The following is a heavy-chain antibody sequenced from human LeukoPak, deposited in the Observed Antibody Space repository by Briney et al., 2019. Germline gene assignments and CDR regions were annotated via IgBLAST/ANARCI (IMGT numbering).Heavy chain of an antibody. J-gene: IGHJ4*02. D-gene: IGHD2-15*01. V-gene: IGHV3-23*01. Sequence: GGSLRLSCAASGFTFSSYAMSWVRQAPGKGLEWVSAISGSGGSTYYADSVKGRFTISRDNSKNTLYLQMNSLRAEDTAVYSCAKRGGYCSSGTCYGGFDYWGQGTLVTVSS. CDR1: GFTFSSYA. CDR2: ISGSGGST. CDR3: AKRGGYCSSGTCYGGFDY.